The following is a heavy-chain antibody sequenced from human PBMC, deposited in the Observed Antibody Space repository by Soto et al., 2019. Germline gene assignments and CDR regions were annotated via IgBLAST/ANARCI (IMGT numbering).Heavy chain of an antibody. CDR1: GFSFRNYA. CDR3: ANGRATYGLLTHDY. V-gene: IGHV3-23*01. Sequence: EVQLLESGGGLVQPGGSLRLSCAASGFSFRNYAMSWVRQAPGKGLEWISTLTGSSSNIYYADSVKGRFVISRDNSRNTLYLQMNSLTAEDTAVYYCANGRATYGLLTHDYWGQGTLVTVSP. CDR2: LTGSSSNI. J-gene: IGHJ4*02. D-gene: IGHD3-10*01.